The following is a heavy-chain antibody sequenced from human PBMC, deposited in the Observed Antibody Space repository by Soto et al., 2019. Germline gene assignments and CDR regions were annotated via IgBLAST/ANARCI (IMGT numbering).Heavy chain of an antibody. Sequence: XESLKISLKGSGYSFTSYWIGLVRQMPGKGLEWMGIIYPGDSDTRYSPSFQGQVTISADKSISTAYLQWSSLTASDPAMYYCATHYDILTGYVYWGQGTLVTVSS. CDR3: ATHYDILTGYVY. CDR1: GYSFTSYW. V-gene: IGHV5-51*01. D-gene: IGHD3-9*01. J-gene: IGHJ4*02. CDR2: IYPGDSDT.